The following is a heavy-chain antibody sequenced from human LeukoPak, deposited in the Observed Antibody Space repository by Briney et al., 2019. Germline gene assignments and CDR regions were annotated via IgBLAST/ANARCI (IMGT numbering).Heavy chain of an antibody. CDR2: ICYSGST. J-gene: IGHJ4*02. CDR3: ARDLGY. CDR1: GGSISSYY. Sequence: SETLPLTCTVSGGSISSYYWSWIRRPPGKGLEWIGYICYSGSTNYNPSLKSRVTISVDTSKNQSSLKLSSVTAADTAVYYCARDLGYWGQGTLVTVSS. V-gene: IGHV4-59*01.